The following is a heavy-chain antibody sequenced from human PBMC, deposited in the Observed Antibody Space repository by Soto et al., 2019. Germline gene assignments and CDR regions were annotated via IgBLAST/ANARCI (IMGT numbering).Heavy chain of an antibody. CDR1: GFTFSSYG. V-gene: IGHV3-30*18. CDR2: ISYDGSNK. J-gene: IGHJ4*02. Sequence: LRLSCAASGFTFSSYGMHWVRQAPGKGLEWVAVISYDGSNKYYADSVKGRFTISRDNSKNTLYLQMNSLRAEDTAVYYCAKIPPGIAAAGSYWGQGTLVTVSS. CDR3: AKIPPGIAAAGSY. D-gene: IGHD6-13*01.